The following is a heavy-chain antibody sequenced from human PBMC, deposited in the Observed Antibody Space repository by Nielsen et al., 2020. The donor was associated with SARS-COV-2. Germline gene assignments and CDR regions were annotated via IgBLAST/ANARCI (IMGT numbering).Heavy chain of an antibody. CDR2: IKQDGSEK. Sequence: GESLKISCAASGFTFSSYWMSWVRQAPGKGLEWVANIKQDGSEKYYVDSVKGRFTISRDNAKNSLYLQMNSLRAEDTALYYCAKAGLSPYCSSTSCYQDIWYFDLWGRGTLVTVSS. CDR1: GFTFSSYW. V-gene: IGHV3-7*03. D-gene: IGHD2-2*01. J-gene: IGHJ2*01. CDR3: AKAGLSPYCSSTSCYQDIWYFDL.